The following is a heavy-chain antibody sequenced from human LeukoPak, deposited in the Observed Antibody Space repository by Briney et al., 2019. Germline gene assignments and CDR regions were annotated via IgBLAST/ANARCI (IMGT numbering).Heavy chain of an antibody. J-gene: IGHJ3*02. D-gene: IGHD6-19*01. Sequence: GGSLRLSCAASGFTLSSYAMSWVRQAPGKGLEWVSAISGSGGSTYYADSVKGRFTISRDNSKNTLYLQMNSLRAEDTAVYYCAKDFEGSGDAFDIWGQGTMVTVSS. CDR3: AKDFEGSGDAFDI. V-gene: IGHV3-23*01. CDR1: GFTLSSYA. CDR2: ISGSGGST.